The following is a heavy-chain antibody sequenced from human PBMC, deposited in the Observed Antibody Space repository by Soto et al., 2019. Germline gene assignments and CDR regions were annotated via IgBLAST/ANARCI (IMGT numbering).Heavy chain of an antibody. J-gene: IGHJ4*02. V-gene: IGHV3-73*02. CDR2: IRSNVNFYAT. CDR3: SRHVRSDGDYSVSSDH. Sequence: EVQLVESGGGLVQPGGSLKLSCAASGFTFSGSTMHWVRQGSGKGLEWVGRIRSNVNFYATEYAASVKGRFTISRDDSKNTTYLQMNSLKTEDTAVYYCSRHVRSDGDYSVSSDHWGQGTLVTVSP. CDR1: GFTFSGST. D-gene: IGHD4-17*01.